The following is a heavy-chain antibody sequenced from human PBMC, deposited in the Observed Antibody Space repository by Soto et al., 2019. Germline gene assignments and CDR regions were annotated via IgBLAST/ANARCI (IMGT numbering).Heavy chain of an antibody. V-gene: IGHV4-59*01. CDR1: GGSISSYY. CDR3: ARAPEGIGTTSVYYYYYGMDV. J-gene: IGHJ6*02. Sequence: SETLSLTCTVSGGSISSYYWSWIRQPPGKGLEWIGYIYYSGSTNYNPSLKSRVTISVDTSKNQFSLKLSSVTAADTAVYYCARAPEGIGTTSVYYYYYGMDVWGQGTTVTVSS. D-gene: IGHD1-7*01. CDR2: IYYSGST.